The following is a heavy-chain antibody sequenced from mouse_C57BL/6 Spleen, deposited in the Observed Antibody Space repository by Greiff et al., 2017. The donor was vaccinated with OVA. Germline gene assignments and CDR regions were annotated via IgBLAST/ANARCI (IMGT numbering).Heavy chain of an antibody. D-gene: IGHD2-1*01. CDR3: ARERLGNSYFDY. Sequence: QVQLQQSGTELVKPGASVKLSCKASGYTFTSYWMHWVKQRPGQGLEWIGNINPSNGGTNYNEKFKSKATLTVDKSSSTAYMQLSSLTSEDSAVYYCARERLGNSYFDYWGQGTTLTVSS. J-gene: IGHJ2*01. V-gene: IGHV1-53*01. CDR2: INPSNGGT. CDR1: GYTFTSYW.